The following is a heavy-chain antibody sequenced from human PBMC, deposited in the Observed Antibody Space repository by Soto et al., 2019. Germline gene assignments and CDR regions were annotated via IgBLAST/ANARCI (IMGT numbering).Heavy chain of an antibody. J-gene: IGHJ6*02. CDR3: AAVLSTVTKLYYYYGMDV. D-gene: IGHD4-17*01. CDR1: GYTFTSYG. CDR2: ISAYNGNT. V-gene: IGHV1-18*01. Sequence: GASVKVSCKASGYTFTSYGISWVRQAPGQGLEWMGWISAYNGNTNYAQKLQGRVTMTTDTSTSTAYMELSSLRSEDTAVYYCAAVLSTVTKLYYYYGMDVWGQGTTVTVSS.